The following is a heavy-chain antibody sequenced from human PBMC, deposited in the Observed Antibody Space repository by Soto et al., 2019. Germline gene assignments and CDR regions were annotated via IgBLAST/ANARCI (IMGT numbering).Heavy chain of an antibody. CDR1: GGSFSGHY. D-gene: IGHD3-3*01. J-gene: IGHJ6*02. V-gene: IGHV4-34*01. Sequence: QVQIQQWGAGLLKPSETLSLTCAVYGGSFSGHYWSWIRQPPGKGLEWIGEINHSGSTNYNPSLKSRVTISVDSFKKQCSLKLSAVTAADTAVYYCARVSGANYEVWSGYSGFAYYGMDVWGQGTTVTVSS. CDR2: INHSGST. CDR3: ARVSGANYEVWSGYSGFAYYGMDV.